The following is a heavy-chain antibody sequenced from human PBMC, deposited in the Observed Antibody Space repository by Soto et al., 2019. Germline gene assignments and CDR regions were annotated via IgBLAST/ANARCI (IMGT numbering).Heavy chain of an antibody. Sequence: LGESLKISCKGSGCSFTSYWIGWARQMPGKGLEWMGIIYPGDSDTRYSPSFQGQVTISADKSISTAYLQWSSLKASDTAMYYCARQVITGTTSWFDPWGQGTLVTVSS. CDR3: ARQVITGTTSWFDP. D-gene: IGHD1-7*01. CDR1: GCSFTSYW. J-gene: IGHJ5*02. V-gene: IGHV5-51*01. CDR2: IYPGDSDT.